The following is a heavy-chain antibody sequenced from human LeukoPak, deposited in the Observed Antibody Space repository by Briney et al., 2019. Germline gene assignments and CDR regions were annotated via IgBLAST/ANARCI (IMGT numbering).Heavy chain of an antibody. V-gene: IGHV4-39*07. CDR3: ARVIGSESSGLYYFDY. J-gene: IGHJ4*02. Sequence: SETLSLTCTVSGASISSSNYYWGWIRQPPGKGLEWIGNIYYGGSTSYNPSLKSRVTMSVDTSKNQFSLKLSSVTAADTAVYYCARVIGSESSGLYYFDYWGQGTLVTVSS. D-gene: IGHD6-19*01. CDR1: GASISSSNYY. CDR2: IYYGGST.